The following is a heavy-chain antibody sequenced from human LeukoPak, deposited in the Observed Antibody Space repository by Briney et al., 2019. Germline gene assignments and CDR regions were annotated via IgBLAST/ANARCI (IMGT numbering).Heavy chain of an antibody. CDR1: GFTFSSYG. CDR3: AKDYDGYNGDY. V-gene: IGHV3-30*18. D-gene: IGHD5-24*01. CDR2: ISYDGSNK. Sequence: GGSLRLSCAASGFTFSSYGMHWVRQAPGKGLEWVAVISYDGSNKYYADSVKGRFTISRDNSKNTLYLQMNSLRAEDTAVYYYAKDYDGYNGDYWGQGTLVTVSS. J-gene: IGHJ4*02.